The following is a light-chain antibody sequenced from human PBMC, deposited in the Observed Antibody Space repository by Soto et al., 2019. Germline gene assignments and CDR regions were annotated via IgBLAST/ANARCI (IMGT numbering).Light chain of an antibody. CDR2: AAS. V-gene: IGKV1D-16*01. CDR3: QQYNIYPLT. Sequence: DVQMTQSPSSLSASVGDRVSITCRASQDINTWLAWYQQKAEKAPKSLIYAASSLQTGVPSRFSGSQSGTDFTLTISSLQPEDSATYYCQQYNIYPLTFGGGTKVEIK. CDR1: QDINTW. J-gene: IGKJ4*01.